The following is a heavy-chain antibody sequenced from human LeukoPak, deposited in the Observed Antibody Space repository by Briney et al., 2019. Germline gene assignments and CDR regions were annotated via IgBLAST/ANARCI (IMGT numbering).Heavy chain of an antibody. V-gene: IGHV4-4*07. D-gene: IGHD2-21*01. CDR3: ARYSRPYYYYYMDV. CDR1: GGSIIIFY. Sequence: PSETLSLTCIVSGGSIIIFYWRWVRQRAGKGLEWVGRIYTGGSTSYNTSLKSRVTMSVDTSKNQFSLKLSSVTAADTAVYYCARYSRPYYYYYMDVWGKGTTVTVSS. CDR2: IYTGGST. J-gene: IGHJ6*03.